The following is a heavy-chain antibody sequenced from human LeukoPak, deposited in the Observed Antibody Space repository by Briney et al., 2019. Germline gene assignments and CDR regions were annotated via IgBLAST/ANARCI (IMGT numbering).Heavy chain of an antibody. J-gene: IGHJ4*02. Sequence: SVTLSLTCTVAGVSISSSYWSWIRQPPGNGQEWIGCIYYRGSTNYNPSLKSRVTISVDTSKIQYSLKLSSVTAADTAVYYCARGHYYDSSGYPFDYWGQGTLGTVSS. V-gene: IGHV4-59*01. D-gene: IGHD3-22*01. CDR1: GVSISSSY. CDR2: IYYRGST. CDR3: ARGHYYDSSGYPFDY.